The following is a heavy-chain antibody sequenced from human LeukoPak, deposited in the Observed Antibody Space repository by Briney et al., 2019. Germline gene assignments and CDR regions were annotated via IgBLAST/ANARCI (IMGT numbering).Heavy chain of an antibody. Sequence: SETLSLTCTVSGGSISSHYWSWIRQPPGKGLEWIGYIYYSGSTNYNPSLKSRVTISVDTSKNQFSLKLSSVTAADTAVCYCARGPPNYYDFWSGYPYYFDYWGQGTLVTVSS. J-gene: IGHJ4*02. CDR3: ARGPPNYYDFWSGYPYYFDY. CDR1: GGSISSHY. CDR2: IYYSGST. V-gene: IGHV4-59*11. D-gene: IGHD3-3*01.